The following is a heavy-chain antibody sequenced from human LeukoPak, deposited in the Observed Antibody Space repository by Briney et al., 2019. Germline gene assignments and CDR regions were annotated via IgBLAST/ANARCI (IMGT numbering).Heavy chain of an antibody. J-gene: IGHJ6*03. V-gene: IGHV4-4*07. CDR2: IYPTGNT. CDR3: ARLKFYDSTGYSPGYYMDV. Sequence: LETLSLPCSVSGGAIISYYWSWIRKPAGKGPEWIGRIYPTGNTDYNRSLNTRVTMSTDLSKKQFSLRLRSVTAADTAVYYCARLKFYDSTGYSPGYYMDVWGKGTAVTVSS. CDR1: GGAIISYY. D-gene: IGHD3-22*01.